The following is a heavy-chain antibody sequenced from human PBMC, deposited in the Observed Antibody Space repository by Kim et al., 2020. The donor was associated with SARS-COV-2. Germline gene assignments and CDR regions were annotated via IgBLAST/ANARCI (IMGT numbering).Heavy chain of an antibody. J-gene: IGHJ4*02. Sequence: TIYAQKLQGRVTMTEDTSTDTAYMELSSLRSEDTAVYYCATGGHIVPFDYWGQGTLVTVSS. V-gene: IGHV1-24*01. CDR2: T. D-gene: IGHD2-21*01. CDR3: ATGGHIVPFDY.